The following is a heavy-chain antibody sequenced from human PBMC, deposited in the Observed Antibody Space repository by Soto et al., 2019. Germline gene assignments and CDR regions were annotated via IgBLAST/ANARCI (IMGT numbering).Heavy chain of an antibody. CDR2: ISYDGSNK. V-gene: IGHV3-30-3*01. Sequence: QVQLVESGGGVVQPGRSLRLSCAASGFTFSSYAMHWVRQAPGKGLEWVAVISYDGSNKYYADSVKGRFTISRDNSKNTLYLKVNSLRAEDTAVYYCARATLYCSGGSCYSGGASYWGQGTLVTVSS. CDR1: GFTFSSYA. D-gene: IGHD2-15*01. J-gene: IGHJ4*02. CDR3: ARATLYCSGGSCYSGGASY.